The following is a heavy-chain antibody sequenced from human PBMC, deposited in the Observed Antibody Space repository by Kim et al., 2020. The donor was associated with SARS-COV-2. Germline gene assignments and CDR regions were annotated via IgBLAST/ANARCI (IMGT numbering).Heavy chain of an antibody. CDR3: ARSYLDRGSYYYYGMDV. J-gene: IGHJ6*02. Sequence: LKSRVTMSVDTSKNQFSLKLSSVTAADTAVYYCARSYLDRGSYYYYGMDVWGQGTTVTVSS. V-gene: IGHV4-59*10. D-gene: IGHD1-26*01.